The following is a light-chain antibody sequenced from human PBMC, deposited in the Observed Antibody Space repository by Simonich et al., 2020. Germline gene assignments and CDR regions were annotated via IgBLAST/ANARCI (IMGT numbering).Light chain of an antibody. CDR3: AAWDDSLNGPV. J-gene: IGLJ3*02. Sequence: QSVLTQPPSASGTPGQRVTISCSGSSSNIGSNTVNWYQQLPGTAPKLLFYRNNQRPSGVPDRFSGSKSGTSASLAISGLQSEEEADYYCAAWDDSLNGPVFGGGTKLTVL. CDR2: RNN. CDR1: SSNIGSNT. V-gene: IGLV1-44*01.